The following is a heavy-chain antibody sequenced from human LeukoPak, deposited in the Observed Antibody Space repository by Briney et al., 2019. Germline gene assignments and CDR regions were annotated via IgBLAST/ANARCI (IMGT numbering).Heavy chain of an antibody. D-gene: IGHD4-23*01. V-gene: IGHV3-30*02. Sequence: PGGSLRLSCAASGFTFSNYGIHWVRQAPGKGLEWVAFIRYDGSNKSYADSVKGRFTVSRDNSKNTLYLQMNSLKIEDAAVYYCAKEDSGNAVPFDPWGQGTLVTVSS. J-gene: IGHJ5*02. CDR1: GFTFSNYG. CDR3: AKEDSGNAVPFDP. CDR2: IRYDGSNK.